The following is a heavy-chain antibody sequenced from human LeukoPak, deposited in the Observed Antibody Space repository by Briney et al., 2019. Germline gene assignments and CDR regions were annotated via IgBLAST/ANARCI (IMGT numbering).Heavy chain of an antibody. Sequence: PGGSLRLSCAASGFTFSSYWMSWVRQAPGKGLEWVANIKQDGSEKYYVDSVKGRFTISRDNAKNSLYLQMNSLRAEDTAVYYCARATSKQWLVQRYWGQGTLVTVSS. J-gene: IGHJ4*02. D-gene: IGHD6-19*01. CDR3: ARATSKQWLVQRY. CDR1: GFTFSSYW. CDR2: IKQDGSEK. V-gene: IGHV3-7*01.